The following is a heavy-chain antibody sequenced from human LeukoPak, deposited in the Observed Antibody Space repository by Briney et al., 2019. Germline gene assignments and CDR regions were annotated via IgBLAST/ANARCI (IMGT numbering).Heavy chain of an antibody. V-gene: IGHV1-69*13. J-gene: IGHJ4*02. CDR2: IIPIFGTA. D-gene: IGHD1-26*01. CDR1: RGTFSSYG. CDR3: ARSTVGGITLAY. Sequence: ASVKVSCKASRGTFSSYGISWVRQAPGQGLEWMGGIIPIFGTANYAQKFQGRVTITADQSTSTAYMELSSLRSEDTAVYYCARSTVGGITLAYWGQGTLVTVSS.